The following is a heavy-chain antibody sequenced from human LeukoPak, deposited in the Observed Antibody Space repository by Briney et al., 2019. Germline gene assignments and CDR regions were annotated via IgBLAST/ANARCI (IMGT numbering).Heavy chain of an antibody. CDR3: ASGCSGGSCYRYYFDY. J-gene: IGHJ4*02. CDR2: SSSSSSYI. Sequence: GGSLRLSCAASGFTFSSYSMNWVRQAPGKGLEWVSSSSSSSSYIYYADSVKGRFTISRDNAKNSLYLQMNSLRAEDTAVYYCASGCSGGSCYRYYFDYWGQGTLVTVSS. CDR1: GFTFSSYS. D-gene: IGHD2-15*01. V-gene: IGHV3-21*01.